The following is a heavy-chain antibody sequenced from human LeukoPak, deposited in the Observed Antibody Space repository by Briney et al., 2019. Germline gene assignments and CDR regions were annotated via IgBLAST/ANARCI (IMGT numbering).Heavy chain of an antibody. CDR1: GFTFSSYA. V-gene: IGHV3-23*01. Sequence: PGGSLRLSCAASGFTFSSYAMSWVRQAPGKGLEWVSAISGSGGSTYYADSVKGRFTISRDNSKNTLYLQMNSLRAEDTAVYYRAKDRIYYYDSSGYLLDYWGQGTLVTVSS. J-gene: IGHJ4*02. D-gene: IGHD3-22*01. CDR2: ISGSGGST. CDR3: AKDRIYYYDSSGYLLDY.